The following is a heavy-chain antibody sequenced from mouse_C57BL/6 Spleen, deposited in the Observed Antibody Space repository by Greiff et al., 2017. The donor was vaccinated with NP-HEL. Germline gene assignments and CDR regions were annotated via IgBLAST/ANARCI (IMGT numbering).Heavy chain of an antibody. D-gene: IGHD1-1*01. CDR3: AREKLRGFDV. V-gene: IGHV5-4*01. Sequence: EVMLVESGGGLVKPGGSLKPSCAASGFTFSSYAMSWVRQTPEKRLEWVATISDGGSYTYYPDNVKGRFTISRDNAKNNLYLQMSHLKSEDTAMYYCAREKLRGFDVWGTGTKVTVSS. CDR1: GFTFSSYA. CDR2: ISDGGSYT. J-gene: IGHJ1*03.